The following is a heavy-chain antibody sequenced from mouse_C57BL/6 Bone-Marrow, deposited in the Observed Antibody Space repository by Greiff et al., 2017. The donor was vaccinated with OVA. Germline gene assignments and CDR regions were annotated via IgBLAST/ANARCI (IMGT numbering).Heavy chain of an antibody. D-gene: IGHD1-2*01. V-gene: IGHV1-64*01. CDR3: ARSLRGGYYYAMDY. CDR2: IHPNSGST. J-gene: IGHJ4*01. Sequence: QVQLKQPGAELVKPGASVKLSCKASGYTFTSYWMHWVKQRPGQGLEWIGMIHPNSGSTNYNEKFKSKATLTVDKSSSTAYMQLSSLTSEDSAVYYCARSLRGGYYYAMDYWGQGTSVTVSS. CDR1: GYTFTSYW.